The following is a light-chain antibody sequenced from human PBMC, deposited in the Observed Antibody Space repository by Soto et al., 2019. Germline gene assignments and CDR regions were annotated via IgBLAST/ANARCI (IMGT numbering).Light chain of an antibody. CDR3: QQYGSSPFT. Sequence: EIVLTQSPGTLSLSPGERATLSCRASQSVINGYLAWYQQRPGQPPRLVIYGASRRATGIPDRFSGSGSGTDFTLSSSRLEPEDFAAYYCQQYGSSPFTFGGGTKVEIK. V-gene: IGKV3-20*01. J-gene: IGKJ4*01. CDR2: GAS. CDR1: QSVINGY.